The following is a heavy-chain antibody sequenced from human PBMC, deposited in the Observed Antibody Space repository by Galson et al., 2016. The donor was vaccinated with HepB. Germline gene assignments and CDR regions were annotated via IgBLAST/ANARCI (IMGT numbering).Heavy chain of an antibody. J-gene: IGHJ6*02. D-gene: IGHD1-26*01. Sequence: ETLSLTCSVSGASASSHYWGWIRQPPGKGLEWIGSMYYSGSTNYNPSLKSRVTITVDTAKNQFSLKLKSVTAADTAVYYCARHPPSGYYYYGLDVWGQGTTVTVSS. CDR1: GASASSHY. V-gene: IGHV4-39*01. CDR2: MYYSGST. CDR3: ARHPPSGYYYYGLDV.